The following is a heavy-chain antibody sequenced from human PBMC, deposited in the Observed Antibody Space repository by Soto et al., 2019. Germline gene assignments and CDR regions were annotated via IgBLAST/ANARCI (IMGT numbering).Heavy chain of an antibody. D-gene: IGHD3-22*01. CDR3: ARENGIRYYYDSSGYYRPNWFDP. Sequence: PSETLSLTCAVYGGTLSGYYWTWIRQPPGKGLEWIGEINHSGSTNYNPSLKSRVTISVDTSKNQFSLKLSPVTAADTAVYYCARENGIRYYYDSSGYYRPNWFDPWGQGTLVTVSS. J-gene: IGHJ5*02. CDR1: GGTLSGYY. CDR2: INHSGST. V-gene: IGHV4-34*01.